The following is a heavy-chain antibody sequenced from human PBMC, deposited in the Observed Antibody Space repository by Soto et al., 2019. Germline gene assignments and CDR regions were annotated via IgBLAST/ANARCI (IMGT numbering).Heavy chain of an antibody. J-gene: IGHJ4*02. D-gene: IGHD3-16*01. Sequence: SETLSLTCAVYGGPFSGYYWSWIRQPPGKGLEWIGEINHSGSTNYNPSLKSRVTISVDTSKNQFSLKLSSVTAADTAVYYCARAIRPTSLVPFDYWGQGTLVTVSS. V-gene: IGHV4-34*01. CDR2: INHSGST. CDR1: GGPFSGYY. CDR3: ARAIRPTSLVPFDY.